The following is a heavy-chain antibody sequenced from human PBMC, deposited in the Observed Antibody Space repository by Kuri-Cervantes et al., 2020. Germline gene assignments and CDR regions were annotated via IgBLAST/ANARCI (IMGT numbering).Heavy chain of an antibody. J-gene: IGHJ5*02. CDR1: GFTFNSYS. Sequence: GGSLRLSCAASGFTFNSYSINWVRQPPGKGLEWISGISGSGGTTYYVDSVKGRFTISRDNSKNTLYLQMNNLRAEDTAMFYCAKDFSGSGRGWFDPWGQGTLVTVSS. D-gene: IGHD3-10*01. CDR3: AKDFSGSGRGWFDP. V-gene: IGHV3-23*01. CDR2: ISGSGGTT.